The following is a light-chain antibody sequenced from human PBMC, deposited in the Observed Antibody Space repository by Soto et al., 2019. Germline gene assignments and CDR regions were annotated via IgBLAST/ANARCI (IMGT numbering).Light chain of an antibody. J-gene: IGLJ1*01. CDR3: QAWDSNTGV. CDR2: QDN. V-gene: IGLV3-1*01. CDR1: ELGNKY. Sequence: SYELTQPPSVSVSPGQTASITCSGDELGNKYTCWYQQKPGQSPVLLIFQDNQRPSGIPERFSGSNSGNTATLTISGTQAMDEADYYCQAWDSNTGVFGTGTKLTVL.